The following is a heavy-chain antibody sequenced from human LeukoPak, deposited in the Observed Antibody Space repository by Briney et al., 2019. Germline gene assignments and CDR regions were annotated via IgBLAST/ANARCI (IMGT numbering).Heavy chain of an antibody. J-gene: IGHJ6*03. CDR3: ARAHRATVTTSYYYYYMDV. Sequence: PGGSLRLSCAASGFTFDDYGMSWVRQAPGKGLEWGSGINWNGGSTGYADSVKGRFTISRDNAKNSLYLQMNSLRAEDTAFYYCARAHRATVTTSYYYYYMDVWGKGTTVTVSS. D-gene: IGHD4-17*01. CDR2: INWNGGST. CDR1: GFTFDDYG. V-gene: IGHV3-20*04.